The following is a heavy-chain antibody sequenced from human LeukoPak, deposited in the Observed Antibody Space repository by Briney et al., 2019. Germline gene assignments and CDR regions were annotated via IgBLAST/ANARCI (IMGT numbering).Heavy chain of an antibody. D-gene: IGHD6-13*01. Sequence: GASVKVSCKASGGTFSSYAISWVRQAPGQGLEWMGRIIPILGIANYAQKFQGRVTITADKSTSTAYMELSSLRSEDTAVYYCARGTIAAAGTGALYYYYGMDVWGQGATATVSS. CDR2: IIPILGIA. J-gene: IGHJ6*02. CDR1: GGTFSSYA. V-gene: IGHV1-69*04. CDR3: ARGTIAAAGTGALYYYYGMDV.